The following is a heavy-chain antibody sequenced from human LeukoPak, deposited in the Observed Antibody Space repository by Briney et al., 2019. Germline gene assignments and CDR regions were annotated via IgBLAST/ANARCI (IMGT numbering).Heavy chain of an antibody. J-gene: IGHJ4*02. CDR2: ITNSGGST. D-gene: IGHD5-12*01. V-gene: IGHV3-23*01. CDR1: GFTFSSYA. Sequence: PGGSLRLSCAASGFTFSSYAMYWVRQAPGKGLEWVSSITNSGGSTYYVESVKGRFTISRDNSKNVLYLQMNSLRAEDTAVYYCAPYRLSIIDSWGQGTLVTVSS. CDR3: APYRLSIIDS.